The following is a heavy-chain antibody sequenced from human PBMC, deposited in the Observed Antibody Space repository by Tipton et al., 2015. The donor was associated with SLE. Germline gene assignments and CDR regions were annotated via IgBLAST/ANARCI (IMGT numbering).Heavy chain of an antibody. CDR2: ISYSGST. Sequence: TLSLTCTVSGGSMNIGVLYWGWIRQHPGKGLEWIGYISYSGSTYYNPSLKSRVTISLDTSKDQFSLKLTSVTAADTATYYCAERGAWRDIDYWGQGTLVTVSS. CDR1: GGSMNIGVLY. CDR3: AERGAWRDIDY. D-gene: IGHD3-9*01. V-gene: IGHV4-31*03. J-gene: IGHJ4*02.